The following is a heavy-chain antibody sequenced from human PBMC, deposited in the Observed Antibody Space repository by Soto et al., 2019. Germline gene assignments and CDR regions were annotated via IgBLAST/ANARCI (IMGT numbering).Heavy chain of an antibody. Sequence: SQTLSLTCAISGDSVSSNSAAWNWIRQSPSRGLEWLGRTYYRSKWYNDYAVSVKSRITINPDTSKNQFSLQLNSVTPEDTAVYYCARVVVVTAISGYYYYYGMDVWGQGTTVTVSS. CDR2: TYYRSKWYN. J-gene: IGHJ6*02. D-gene: IGHD2-21*02. CDR3: ARVVVVTAISGYYYYYGMDV. V-gene: IGHV6-1*01. CDR1: GDSVSSNSAA.